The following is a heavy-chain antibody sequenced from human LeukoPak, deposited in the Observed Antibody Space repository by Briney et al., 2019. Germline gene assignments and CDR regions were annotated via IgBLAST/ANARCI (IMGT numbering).Heavy chain of an antibody. D-gene: IGHD3-22*01. CDR1: GGTFSSYA. V-gene: IGHV1-69*05. CDR2: IIPIFGTA. Sequence: SVKVSCKASGGTFSSYAISWVRQATGQGLEWMGGIIPIFGTANYAQKFQGRVTFTTDESTSTAYMELSSLRSEDTAVYYCARGRVYYYESSGDYEGNWFDLWGQGTLVTVSS. J-gene: IGHJ5*02. CDR3: ARGRVYYYESSGDYEGNWFDL.